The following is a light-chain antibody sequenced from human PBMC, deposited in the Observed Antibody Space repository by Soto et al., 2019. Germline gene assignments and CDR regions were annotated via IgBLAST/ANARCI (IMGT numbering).Light chain of an antibody. J-gene: IGLJ1*01. CDR2: EVS. V-gene: IGLV2-14*01. Sequence: QTVLTQPSSLSGSPGQSITISCTGTSSDVGGYNYVSWYQQHPGKAPKLMIYEVSNRPSGVSNRFSGSKSGNTASLTISGLQAEDEADYYCSSYTSSSTSYVYGTGTKVTVL. CDR1: SSDVGGYNY. CDR3: SSYTSSSTSYV.